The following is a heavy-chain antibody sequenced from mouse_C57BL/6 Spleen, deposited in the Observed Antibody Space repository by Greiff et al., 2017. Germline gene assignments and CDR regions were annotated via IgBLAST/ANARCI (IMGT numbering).Heavy chain of an antibody. D-gene: IGHD2-1*01. CDR1: AYPFPDYN. J-gene: IGHJ4*01. Sequence: EVQLQQSGPELVKPGASVKIPCKAPAYPFPDYNMAWVKQSHGKSLEWIGDINPNNGGTIYNQKFKGKATLTVDKSSSTAYMELRSLTSEDTAVYYCARLWYKFLYYAMDYWGQGTSVTVSS. CDR3: ARLWYKFLYYAMDY. V-gene: IGHV1-18*01. CDR2: INPNNGGT.